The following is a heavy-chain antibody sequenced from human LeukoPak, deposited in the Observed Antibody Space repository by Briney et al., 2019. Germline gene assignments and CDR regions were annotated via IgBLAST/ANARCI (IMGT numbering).Heavy chain of an antibody. CDR1: GGSISSSSYY. CDR2: IYYSGST. J-gene: IGHJ6*02. V-gene: IGHV4-39*07. D-gene: IGHD6-13*01. Sequence: SETLSLTCTVSGGSISSSSYYWGWIRQPPGKGLEWIGSIYYSGSTYYNPSLKSRVTISVDTSKNQFSLKLSSVTAADTAVYYCARGPLAAAGTLTHYYYGMDVWGQGTTVTISS. CDR3: ARGPLAAAGTLTHYYYGMDV.